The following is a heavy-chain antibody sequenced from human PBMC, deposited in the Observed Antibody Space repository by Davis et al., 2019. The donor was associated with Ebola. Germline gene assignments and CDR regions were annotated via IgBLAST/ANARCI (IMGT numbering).Heavy chain of an antibody. J-gene: IGHJ4*02. CDR3: AGGGVLMVYAIDY. CDR1: GGSISSSSYY. D-gene: IGHD2-8*01. CDR2: IYYSGST. V-gene: IGHV4-39*01. Sequence: SETLSLTCTVSGGSISSSSYYWGWIRQPPGKGLEWIGSIYYSGSTYYNPSLKSRVTISVDTSKNQFSLKLSSVTAADTAVYYCAGGGVLMVYAIDYWGQGTLVTVSS.